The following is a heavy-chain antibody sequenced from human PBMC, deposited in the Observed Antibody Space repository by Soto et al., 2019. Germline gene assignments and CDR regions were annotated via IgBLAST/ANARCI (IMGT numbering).Heavy chain of an antibody. CDR1: GFTFSSYA. J-gene: IGHJ5*02. CDR2: ISGSGGST. V-gene: IGHV3-23*01. D-gene: IGHD6-13*01. Sequence: LSLTCAASGFTFSSYAMSWVRQAPGKGLEWVSAISGSGGSTYYADSVKGRFTISRDNSKNTLYLQMNSLRAEDTAVYYCAKDITAYSSSWSSPNWFDPWGQGTLVTVSS. CDR3: AKDITAYSSSWSSPNWFDP.